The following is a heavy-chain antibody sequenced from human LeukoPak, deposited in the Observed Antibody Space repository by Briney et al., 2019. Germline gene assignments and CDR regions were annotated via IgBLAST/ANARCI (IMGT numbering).Heavy chain of an antibody. Sequence: GGSLRLSCAASGFTFSSYWMHWVRQAPGKGLVRVSRINSDGSSTSYADSVKGRFTISRDNSRNTLYLQLNSLRAEDTAVYYCARDASYYDKLDYWGQGTLVTVSS. CDR3: ARDASYYDKLDY. J-gene: IGHJ4*02. D-gene: IGHD3-3*01. CDR2: INSDGSST. CDR1: GFTFSSYW. V-gene: IGHV3-74*01.